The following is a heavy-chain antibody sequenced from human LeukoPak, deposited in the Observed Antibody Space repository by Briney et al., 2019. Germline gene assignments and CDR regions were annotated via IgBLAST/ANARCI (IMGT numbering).Heavy chain of an antibody. D-gene: IGHD2-2*01. CDR1: GYTFTSYG. J-gene: IGHJ5*02. CDR3: ARTKKIVVVPAASDWFDP. Sequence: ASVKVSCKASGYTFTSYGISWVRQALGQGLEWMGWISAYNGNTNYAQKLQGRVTMTTDTSTSTAYIELRSLRSDDTAVYYCARTKKIVVVPAASDWFDPWGQGTLVTVSS. CDR2: ISAYNGNT. V-gene: IGHV1-18*01.